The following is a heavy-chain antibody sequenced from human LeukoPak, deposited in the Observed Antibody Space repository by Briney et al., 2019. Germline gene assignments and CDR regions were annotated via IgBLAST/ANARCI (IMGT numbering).Heavy chain of an antibody. CDR2: MYSDANT. V-gene: IGHV3-66*01. J-gene: IGHJ3*01. Sequence: GGSLRLSCAASGFAVSTKYMTWVRQAPGKGLECVSLMYSDANTYYADSVKGRFTISRDNSRNTLYLQMNSLRAEDTAVYYRATSGGVYSRDAFDVWGQGAMVTVSS. CDR1: GFAVSTKY. D-gene: IGHD5/OR15-5a*01. CDR3: ATSGGVYSRDAFDV.